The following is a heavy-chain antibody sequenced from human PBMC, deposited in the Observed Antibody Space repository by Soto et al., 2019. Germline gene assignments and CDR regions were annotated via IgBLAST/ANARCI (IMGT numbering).Heavy chain of an antibody. CDR2: INQDGSVK. D-gene: IGHD2-2*01. CDR3: ARAVAGASSY. J-gene: IGHJ4*02. CDR1: GFSVRDYW. V-gene: IGHV3-7*01. Sequence: GGSLRLACAASGFSVRDYWMSWVRQDPGKGLEWVANINQDGSVKYYVDSVKGRFTISRDYAKNSVYLQMNSLTAEDTAVYYCARAVAGASSYWGQGTVVTVSS.